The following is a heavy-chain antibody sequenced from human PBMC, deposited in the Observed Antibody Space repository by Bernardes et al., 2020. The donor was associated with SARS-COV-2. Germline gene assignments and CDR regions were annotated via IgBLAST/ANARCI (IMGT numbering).Heavy chain of an antibody. D-gene: IGHD3-10*01. V-gene: IGHV3-23*01. CDR2: ISGSGGST. J-gene: IGHJ4*02. Sequence: SLRLSCAASGFTFSSYAMSWVRQAPGKGLEWVSGISGSGGSTYYADSVKGRFTIARDNSKNTLYLQMNSLRAEDTAVYYCAKDQKTVRYALVRGVTIPPGYWGQGSLVTVSS. CDR3: AKDQKTVRYALVRGVTIPPGY. CDR1: GFTFSSYA.